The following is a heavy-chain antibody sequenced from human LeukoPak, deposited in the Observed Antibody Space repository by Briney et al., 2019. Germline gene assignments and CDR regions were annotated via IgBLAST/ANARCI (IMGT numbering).Heavy chain of an antibody. J-gene: IGHJ2*01. Sequence: SDTLSLTCTLSVGSLSTYYSSWIRQPPGKGLECLGYVYYSGTTNYKYKSSLKSRVTISVDTSKNQFSLRLSCVTAADTAVYYCARSDRDLWYFDLWGRGTLVTVSS. V-gene: IGHV4-59*07. CDR3: ARSDRDLWYFDL. CDR2: VYYSGTT. CDR1: VGSLSTYY.